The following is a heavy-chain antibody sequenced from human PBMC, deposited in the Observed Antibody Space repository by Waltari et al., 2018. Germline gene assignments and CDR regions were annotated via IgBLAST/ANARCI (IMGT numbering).Heavy chain of an antibody. CDR2: IYPGDSDT. V-gene: IGHV5-51*03. CDR3: ARYIVNSSGWYMGDY. D-gene: IGHD6-19*01. Sequence: EVQLVQSGAEVKKPGESLKISCKGSGYSFTSYWIGWVRQMPGKGLEWMGIIYPGDSDTRYSPSSQCQVTISADKSISTAYLQWSSLKASDTAMYYCARYIVNSSGWYMGDYWGQGTLVTVSS. J-gene: IGHJ4*02. CDR1: GYSFTSYW.